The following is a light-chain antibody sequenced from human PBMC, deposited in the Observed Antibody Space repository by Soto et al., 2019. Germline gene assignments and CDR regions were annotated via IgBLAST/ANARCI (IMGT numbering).Light chain of an antibody. CDR3: SSYTTSNARQIV. V-gene: IGLV2-14*03. CDR2: DVS. Sequence: QSALTQPASVSGSPGRSINISCTGTSSDVGGYNYVSWYQHHPGKAPKLIIYDVSNRPSGVSNPFSGSKSGNTASLTISGLQPEDEADYYCSSYTTSNARQIVFGTGTKVTVL. CDR1: SSDVGGYNY. J-gene: IGLJ1*01.